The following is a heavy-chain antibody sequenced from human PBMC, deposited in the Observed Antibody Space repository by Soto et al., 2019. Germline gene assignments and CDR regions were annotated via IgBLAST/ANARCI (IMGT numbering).Heavy chain of an antibody. D-gene: IGHD4-17*01. CDR2: IIPIFGTA. J-gene: IGHJ6*02. CDR3: AGREKTTVTTKPPYYYYYGMDV. Sequence: GASVKVSCKASGGTFSSYAISWVRQAPGQGLEWMGGIIPIFGTANYAQKFQGRVTITADESTSTAYMELSSLRSEDTAVYYCAGREKTTVTTKPPYYYYYGMDVWGQGTTVTVSS. CDR1: GGTFSSYA. V-gene: IGHV1-69*13.